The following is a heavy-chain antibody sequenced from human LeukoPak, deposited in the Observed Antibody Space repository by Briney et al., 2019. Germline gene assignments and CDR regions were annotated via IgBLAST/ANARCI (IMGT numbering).Heavy chain of an antibody. D-gene: IGHD5-24*01. CDR3: ARGDGYNFWEY. CDR1: GFTVSSNY. Sequence: GGSLRLSCAASGFTVSSNYMSWVRQAPGKGLEWVSVIYSAGSGSATYYADSVTGRFTISRDSSMCTLYLQMNSLKVEDSAVYCCARGDGYNFWEYWGQGTLVTVSS. CDR2: IYSAGSGSAT. J-gene: IGHJ4*02. V-gene: IGHV3-53*01.